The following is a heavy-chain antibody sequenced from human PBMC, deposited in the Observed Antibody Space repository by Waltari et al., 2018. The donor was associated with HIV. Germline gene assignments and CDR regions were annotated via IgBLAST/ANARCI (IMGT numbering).Heavy chain of an antibody. CDR1: GFPFSYYW. J-gene: IGHJ3*02. V-gene: IGHV3-74*01. CDR3: VRAQGASVDVGAFDI. CDR2: INSDGTTT. D-gene: IGHD1-26*01. Sequence: EVQLVESGGALVQPGGSLRLSCAAPGFPFSYYWKHWVRQTPGKGLMWVSRINSDGTTTDYGDSVKGRFTISRDNSKNTVYLQMNSVRVEDTALYYCVRAQGASVDVGAFDIWGLGTMVTVSP.